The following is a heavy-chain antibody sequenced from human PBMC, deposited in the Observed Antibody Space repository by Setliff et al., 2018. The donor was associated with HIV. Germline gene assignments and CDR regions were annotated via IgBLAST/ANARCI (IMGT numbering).Heavy chain of an antibody. CDR2: ISGSGGST. D-gene: IGHD3-10*01. V-gene: IGHV3-23*01. J-gene: IGHJ4*02. CDR3: AKNDARGVVITYFDH. Sequence: HPGGSLRLSCAASGFTFSSYAMSWVRQAPGKGLEWVSAISGSGGSTDYADSVKGRFSISRDNSKNTVYLEMNSLRAEDTAVYYCAKNDARGVVITYFDHWGQGTLVTVSS. CDR1: GFTFSSYA.